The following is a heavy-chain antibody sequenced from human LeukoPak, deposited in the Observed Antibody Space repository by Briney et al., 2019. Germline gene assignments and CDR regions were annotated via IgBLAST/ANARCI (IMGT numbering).Heavy chain of an antibody. CDR3: ARQIGDCSSTSCYTKWFDP. D-gene: IGHD2-2*02. CDR1: GYSFTSYW. Sequence: GESLKISCKGSGYSFTSYWIGWVRQMPRKGLEWMGIIYPGDSDTRYSPSFQGQVTISADKSISTAYLQWSSLKASDTAMYYCARQIGDCSSTSCYTKWFDPWGQGTLVTVSS. J-gene: IGHJ5*02. CDR2: IYPGDSDT. V-gene: IGHV5-51*01.